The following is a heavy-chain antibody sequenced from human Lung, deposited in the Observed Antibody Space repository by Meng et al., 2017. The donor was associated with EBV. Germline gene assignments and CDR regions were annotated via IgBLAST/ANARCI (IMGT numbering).Heavy chain of an antibody. Sequence: QVQLQQWGAGLLKPSETLSLTCAVYGGSFSGYYWSWIRQPPGKGLEWIGHIYYSGRTYYNPSLKSRVTISADTSKNQFSLKLSSVTAADTAVYYCARAPYGSGVDYWGQGTLVTVSS. V-gene: IGHV4-34*01. CDR1: GGSFSGYY. CDR3: ARAPYGSGVDY. J-gene: IGHJ4*02. CDR2: IYYSGRT. D-gene: IGHD3-10*01.